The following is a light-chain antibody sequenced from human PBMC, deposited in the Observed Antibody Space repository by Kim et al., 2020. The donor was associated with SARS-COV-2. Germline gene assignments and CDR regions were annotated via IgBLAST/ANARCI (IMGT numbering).Light chain of an antibody. Sequence: GPMAISYSPGSGSNNGYNPQSCDQRLPGPAPKLIFEGNRNPPSGLPDRFSGSKCGTYASLATSGLQSEDEAAYYCGAWDDSLNGWVFGGGTQLTVL. CDR2: GNR. V-gene: IGLV1-44*01. CDR1: GSNNGYNP. J-gene: IGLJ3*02. CDR3: GAWDDSLNGWV.